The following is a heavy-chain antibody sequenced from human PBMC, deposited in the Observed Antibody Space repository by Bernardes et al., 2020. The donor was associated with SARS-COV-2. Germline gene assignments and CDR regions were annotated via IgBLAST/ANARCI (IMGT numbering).Heavy chain of an antibody. CDR1: GGSIGSISYF. V-gene: IGHV4-39*01. Sequence: SETLSLTCTVSGGSIGSISYFWGWLLQPPGKGLEWIGSVYYGGSTYYNPSLKSRVAISVDTSQNQFSLNLNSVTAADTAVYYCARLPHYEYVWGSTSGMDGWGQGTTVTVAS. J-gene: IGHJ6*02. D-gene: IGHD3-16*01. CDR3: ARLPHYEYVWGSTSGMDG. CDR2: VYYGGST.